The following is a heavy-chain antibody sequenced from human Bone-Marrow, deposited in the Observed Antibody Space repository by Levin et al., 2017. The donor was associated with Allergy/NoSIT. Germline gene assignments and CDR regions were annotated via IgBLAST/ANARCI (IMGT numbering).Heavy chain of an antibody. Sequence: SQTLSLPCTVSGGSIRSSSYYWGWIRQPPGKGLEWIGSIYYSGSTYYNPSLKSRVTISVDTSKNQFSLKLSSVTAADTAVYYCARRGFNCSGGSCYPGEFDYWGQGTLVTVSS. CDR3: ARRGFNCSGGSCYPGEFDY. CDR1: GGSIRSSSYY. D-gene: IGHD2-15*01. J-gene: IGHJ4*02. CDR2: IYYSGST. V-gene: IGHV4-39*01.